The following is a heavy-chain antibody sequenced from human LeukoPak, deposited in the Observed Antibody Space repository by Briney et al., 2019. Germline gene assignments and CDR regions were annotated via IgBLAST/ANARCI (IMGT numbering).Heavy chain of an antibody. D-gene: IGHD3-22*01. V-gene: IGHV3-66*01. CDR3: ASDSSGYYFNY. CDR2: IYSGGST. CDR1: GFTFSTSA. Sequence: GGSLRLSCAASGFTFSTSAMNWVRQAPGKGLEWVSVIYSGGSTYYADSVKGRFTISRDNSKNTLYLQMNSLRAEDTAVYYCASDSSGYYFNYWGQGTLVTVSS. J-gene: IGHJ4*02.